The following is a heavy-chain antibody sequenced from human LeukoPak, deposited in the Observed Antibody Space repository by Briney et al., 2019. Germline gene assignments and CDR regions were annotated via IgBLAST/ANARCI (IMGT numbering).Heavy chain of an antibody. D-gene: IGHD3-3*01. J-gene: IGHJ3*02. CDR2: IRYDGSNK. Sequence: GGSLRLSCAASGFTFSSYGMHWVRQAQGKGLEWVACIRYDGSNKYYADSVKGRFTISRDNSKNTLYLQMNSLRAEDTAVYYCANGGIGYYDFWSGSIGDDAFDIWGQGTMVTVSS. V-gene: IGHV3-30*02. CDR3: ANGGIGYYDFWSGSIGDDAFDI. CDR1: GFTFSSYG.